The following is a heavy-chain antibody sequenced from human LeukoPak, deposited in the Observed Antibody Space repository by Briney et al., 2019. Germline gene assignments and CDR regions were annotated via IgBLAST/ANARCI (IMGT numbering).Heavy chain of an antibody. CDR2: IGIKGTST. V-gene: IGHV3-64D*09. CDR1: GFTFSSYT. Sequence: GGSLRLSCAASGFTFSSYTMSWVRQAPGKGLEYVSAIGIKGTSTYYADSVETRFTISRDNSKNTVYLQMTSLRAEDTAVYYCVKGQEVVYAPTFDYWGQGTLVTVSS. CDR3: VKGQEVVYAPTFDY. D-gene: IGHD2-8*02. J-gene: IGHJ4*02.